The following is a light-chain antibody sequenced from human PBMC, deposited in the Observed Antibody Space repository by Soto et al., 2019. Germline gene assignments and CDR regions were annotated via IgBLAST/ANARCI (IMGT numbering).Light chain of an antibody. CDR1: SSDVGGYNY. J-gene: IGLJ2*01. CDR3: SSYTSSSTVV. V-gene: IGLV2-14*01. Sequence: QSALTQPASVSGSPGQSITISCTGTSSDVGGYNYVSWYQQYPGKAPKLMIFEVSNRPSGVSHRFSGSKSGNTASLTISGLQAEDEAHYYCSSYTSSSTVVFGGGTQLTVL. CDR2: EVS.